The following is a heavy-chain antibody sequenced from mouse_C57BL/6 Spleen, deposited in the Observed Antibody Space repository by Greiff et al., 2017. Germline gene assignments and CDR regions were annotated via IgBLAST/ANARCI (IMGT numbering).Heavy chain of an antibody. J-gene: IGHJ4*01. CDR2: IYPGDGDT. D-gene: IGHD1-1*01. Sequence: VKVVESGPELVKPGASVKISCKASGYAFSSSWMNWVKQRPGKGLEWIGRIYPGDGDTNYNGKFKGKATLTADKSSSTAYMQLSSLTSEDSAVYFCARDGSSYGGYYAMDYWGQGTSVTVSS. CDR1: GYAFSSSW. V-gene: IGHV1-82*01. CDR3: ARDGSSYGGYYAMDY.